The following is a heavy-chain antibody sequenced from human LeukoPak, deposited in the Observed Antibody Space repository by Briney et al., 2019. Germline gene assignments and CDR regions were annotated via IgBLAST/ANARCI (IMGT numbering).Heavy chain of an antibody. Sequence: TLSLTCTVSGGSISSGSYYWSWIRQPAGKGLEWIGRIYTSGSTNYNPSLKSRVTISVDTSKNQFSLKLSSVTAADTAVYYCARASYLNYYYDSSGYYYYFDYWGQGTLVTVSS. J-gene: IGHJ4*02. CDR2: IYTSGST. CDR1: GGSISSGSYY. D-gene: IGHD3-22*01. CDR3: ARASYLNYYYDSSGYYYYFDY. V-gene: IGHV4-61*02.